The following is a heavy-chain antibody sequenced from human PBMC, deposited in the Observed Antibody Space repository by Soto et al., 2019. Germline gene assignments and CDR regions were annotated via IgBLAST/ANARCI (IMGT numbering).Heavy chain of an antibody. CDR2: ISSSGSTI. D-gene: IGHD3-3*01. V-gene: IGHV3-48*03. CDR1: GFTFSSYE. J-gene: IGHJ6*02. CDR3: ARELGTIFGVVTTPYYGMDV. Sequence: GGSLRLSCAASGFTFSSYEMNWVRQAPGKGLEWVSYISSSGSTIYYADSVKGRFTISRDNAKNSLYLQMNSLRAEDTAVYYCARELGTIFGVVTTPYYGMDVWGQGTTVTVSS.